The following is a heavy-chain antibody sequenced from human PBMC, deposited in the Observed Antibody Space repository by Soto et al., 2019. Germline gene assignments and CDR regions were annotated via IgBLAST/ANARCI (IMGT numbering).Heavy chain of an antibody. Sequence: ASVKVSCKASGSTFTGYYMHWVRQAPGQGLEWMGWINPNNGGTKYAQNFQGSVTMTRDTSISTAYMELSRLRSDDTAVYYCARASGVYDAFDIWGQGTMVTVSS. CDR3: ARASGVYDAFDI. CDR1: GSTFTGYY. D-gene: IGHD4-17*01. V-gene: IGHV1-2*02. CDR2: INPNNGGT. J-gene: IGHJ3*02.